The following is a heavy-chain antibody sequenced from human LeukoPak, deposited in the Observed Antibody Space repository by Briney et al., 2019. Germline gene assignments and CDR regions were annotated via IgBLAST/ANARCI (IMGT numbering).Heavy chain of an antibody. Sequence: GSLRLSCAASGFTFSSYAMHWVRQAPGKGLEWVAVISYDGSNKYYADSVKGRFTISRDNSKNTLYLQMNSLRAEDTAVYYCARDHRGNVGGRPFDPWGQGTLVTVSS. CDR1: GFTFSSYA. J-gene: IGHJ5*02. D-gene: IGHD3-10*01. CDR3: ARDHRGNVGGRPFDP. CDR2: ISYDGSNK. V-gene: IGHV3-30-3*01.